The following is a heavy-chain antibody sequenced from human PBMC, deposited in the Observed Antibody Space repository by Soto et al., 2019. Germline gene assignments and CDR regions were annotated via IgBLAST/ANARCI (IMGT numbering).Heavy chain of an antibody. CDR1: GDSISSGAYS. CDR2: IYHTGST. V-gene: IGHV4-30-2*01. D-gene: IGHD2-21*01. J-gene: IGHJ5*02. CDR3: ALVEVRENCFDP. Sequence: LQLQESGSGLVKPSQTLSLTCAVSGDSISSGAYSCSWIRQPPGKALEWIGYIYHTGSTSYNPSRKNRVTISLDRSKNQCALNLISVTAADTAVYYCALVEVRENCFDPWGQGTLVTVSS.